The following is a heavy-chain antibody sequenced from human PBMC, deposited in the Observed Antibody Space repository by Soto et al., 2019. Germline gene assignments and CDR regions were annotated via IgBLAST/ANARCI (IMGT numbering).Heavy chain of an antibody. CDR3: GRLYRENHDNDDYQYFDY. J-gene: IGHJ4*02. Sequence: GESLKISCQVSGYSFTTYWIGWVRQMPGRGLEWMGIIYPGDSGTRYSPSFQGQVTISADKSIKTAYLQWNSLKASDTAMYYCGRLYRENHDNDDYQYFDYWGRGTLVTVSS. CDR2: IYPGDSGT. CDR1: GYSFTTYW. D-gene: IGHD3-22*01. V-gene: IGHV5-51*01.